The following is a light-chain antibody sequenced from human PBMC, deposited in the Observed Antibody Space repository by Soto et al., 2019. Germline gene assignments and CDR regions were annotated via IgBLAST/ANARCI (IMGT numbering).Light chain of an antibody. CDR3: QQSYSGPLT. CDR2: AAS. V-gene: IGKV1-39*01. Sequence: DIQMTQSPSTLSASGGDRVTITCQASQDISNYLNWYQQKPGKAPKVLIYAASSLQSGVPSRFSGIGSGTDFTLSISSLQPEDFATYYCQQSYSGPLTFGGGTKVDI. J-gene: IGKJ4*01. CDR1: QDISNY.